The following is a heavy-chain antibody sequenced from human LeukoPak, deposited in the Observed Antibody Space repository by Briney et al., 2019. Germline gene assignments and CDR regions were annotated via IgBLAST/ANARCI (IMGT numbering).Heavy chain of an antibody. D-gene: IGHD1-26*01. CDR1: GYSFASRD. J-gene: IGHJ3*02. V-gene: IGHV1-8*03. CDR2: MNPNSGNT. CDR3: ARGGLLGAAFDI. Sequence: GASLKVSCKATGYSFASRDINWVRQATGQGLEWMGWMNPNSGNTGYARKFQGRVTITRNTSISTAYMELSSLRSEDTAVYYCARGGLLGAAFDIWGQGTMVTVSS.